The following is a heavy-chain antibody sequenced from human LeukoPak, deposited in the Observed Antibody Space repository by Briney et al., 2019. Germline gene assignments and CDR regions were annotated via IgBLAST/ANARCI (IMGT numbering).Heavy chain of an antibody. Sequence: QPGGSLRLSCAASGFTFRSYEMNWVRQAPGRGLEWVSYINPGGDTIHYADSVKGRFTISRDNAKNSVYLQMHSLRVEDTAVYYCARDLSILESGDSFGYWGQGTLVTVSS. J-gene: IGHJ4*02. D-gene: IGHD1-26*01. CDR3: ARDLSILESGDSFGY. CDR2: INPGGDTI. V-gene: IGHV3-48*03. CDR1: GFTFRSYE.